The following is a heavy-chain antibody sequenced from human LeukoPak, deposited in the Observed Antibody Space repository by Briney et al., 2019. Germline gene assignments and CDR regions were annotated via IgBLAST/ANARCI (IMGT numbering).Heavy chain of an antibody. J-gene: IGHJ3*02. Sequence: HPGGSLRLSCAASGFTFSSYAMSWVRQAPGKGLEWVSAISGSGGSTYYADSVKGRFTISRDNSKNTLYLQMNSLRAEDTAVYYCAKGVPVKVGATPGAFDIWGQGTMVTVSS. D-gene: IGHD1-26*01. V-gene: IGHV3-23*01. CDR1: GFTFSSYA. CDR3: AKGVPVKVGATPGAFDI. CDR2: ISGSGGST.